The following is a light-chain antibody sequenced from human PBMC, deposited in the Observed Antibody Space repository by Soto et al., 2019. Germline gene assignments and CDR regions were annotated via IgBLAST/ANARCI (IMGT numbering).Light chain of an antibody. V-gene: IGKV1-33*01. J-gene: IGKJ3*01. CDR1: QHISNY. Sequence: DIQMTQSPSSLSASIGDRVTITCQASQHISNYLNWYHQKPGKAPKLLVHDASNLKTGVPSRFSGSGSGTGFTLTISSLQPEDVGTYYCQHYDDLPFTFVPGTKVDSK. CDR2: DAS. CDR3: QHYDDLPFT.